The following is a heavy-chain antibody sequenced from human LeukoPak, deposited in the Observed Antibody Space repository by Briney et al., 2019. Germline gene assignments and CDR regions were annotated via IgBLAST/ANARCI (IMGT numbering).Heavy chain of an antibody. D-gene: IGHD3-3*01. J-gene: IGHJ5*02. CDR1: GFTFSSYS. CDR3: ARDSPYYDFWSGYYRGSWFDP. Sequence: GGSLRLSCAASGFTFSSYSMNWVRQAPGKGLEWVSSISSSSSYIYYADSVKGRFTISRDNAKNSLYLQMNSLRAEDTAVYYCARDSPYYDFWSGYYRGSWFDPWGQGTLVTVSS. V-gene: IGHV3-21*01. CDR2: ISSSSSYI.